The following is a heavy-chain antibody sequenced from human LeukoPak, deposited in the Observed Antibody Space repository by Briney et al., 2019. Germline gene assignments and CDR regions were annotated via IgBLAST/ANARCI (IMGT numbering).Heavy chain of an antibody. CDR1: GFTFSSYE. CDR2: ISSSGSTI. D-gene: IGHD4-17*01. CDR3: ARGGGLRRTFDY. Sequence: SGGSLRLSCAASGFTFSSYEMNWVRQAPGKGLEWVSYISSSGSTIYYADSVKGRFTISRDNAKNSLYLQMNSLRAEDTAVYDCARGGGLRRTFDYWGQGTLVTVSS. J-gene: IGHJ4*02. V-gene: IGHV3-48*03.